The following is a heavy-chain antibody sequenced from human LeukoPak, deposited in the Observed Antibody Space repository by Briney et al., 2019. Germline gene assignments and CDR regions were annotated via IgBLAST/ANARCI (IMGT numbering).Heavy chain of an antibody. D-gene: IGHD6-19*01. J-gene: IGHJ4*02. CDR3: AKEDVAHVTLAVAGPFGIDY. CDR2: IRYDGSNK. Sequence: PGGSLRLSCAPSGFTFSSYGMHWVRQAPGKGLEWVAFIRYDGSNKYYADSVKGRFTISRDNSKNTLYLQMNSLRAEDTAVYYCAKEDVAHVTLAVAGPFGIDYWGQGTLVTVSS. CDR1: GFTFSSYG. V-gene: IGHV3-30*02.